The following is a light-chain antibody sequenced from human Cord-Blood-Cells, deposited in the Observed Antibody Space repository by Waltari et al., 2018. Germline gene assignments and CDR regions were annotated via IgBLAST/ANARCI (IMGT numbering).Light chain of an antibody. J-gene: IGKJ2*01. CDR2: WAS. V-gene: IGKV4-1*01. CDR3: QQYYSTPYT. CDR1: QGVLYSSNNKNY. Sequence: DIVMTQSPDSLAVSLGERATINCKSSQGVLYSSNNKNYLAWYQQKPGQPPKLLMYWASTRESGVPDRFSGGGSGTDFTLTISSLQAEDVAGYYCQQYYSTPYTFGQGTKLEIK.